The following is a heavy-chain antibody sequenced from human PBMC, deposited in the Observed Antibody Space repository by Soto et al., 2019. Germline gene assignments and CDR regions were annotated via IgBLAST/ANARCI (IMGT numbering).Heavy chain of an antibody. CDR1: GLSITDSEMG. J-gene: IGHJ5*02. D-gene: IGHD3-16*01. CDR2: IDSSGQK. V-gene: IGHV2-26*01. Sequence: QVTLKESGPVLVKPTETLTLRCTVSGLSITDSEMGVSWIRQPPAKALEWLAHIDSSGQKSYRTFLKNRLTIAQDTSKSQIVLIRTNLDPADTATSYWARRHLAVAGSPWFDPWGQGILVTVSS. CDR3: ARRHLAVAGSPWFDP.